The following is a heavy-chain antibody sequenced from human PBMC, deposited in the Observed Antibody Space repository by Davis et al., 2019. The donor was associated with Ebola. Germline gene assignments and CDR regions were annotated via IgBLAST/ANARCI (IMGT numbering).Heavy chain of an antibody. CDR1: GYTFTGYD. D-gene: IGHD4-17*01. Sequence: ASVKVSCKASGYTFTGYDINWVRQATGQGLEWMGWVNPNSGNTGYAQKFQGRVTMTRDTSISTAYMELSRLTSDDTAVYYCASGTTVTTGFDNWGQGTLVTVSS. CDR2: VNPNSGNT. V-gene: IGHV1-8*01. J-gene: IGHJ4*02. CDR3: ASGTTVTTGFDN.